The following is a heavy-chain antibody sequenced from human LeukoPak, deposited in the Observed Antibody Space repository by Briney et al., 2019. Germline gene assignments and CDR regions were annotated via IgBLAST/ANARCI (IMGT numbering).Heavy chain of an antibody. V-gene: IGHV4-4*09. CDR1: GGSISSYY. D-gene: IGHD1-14*01. J-gene: IGHJ6*03. CDR3: ARNPGMDHYYYMDV. CDR2: IYTSGST. Sequence: SETLSLTCTVSGGSISSYYWSWIRQPPGQGLELIGYIYTSGSTNYNPSLKSRVTISVDTSKNQFSLKLSSVTAADTAVYYCARNPGMDHYYYMDVWGKGTPVTVSS.